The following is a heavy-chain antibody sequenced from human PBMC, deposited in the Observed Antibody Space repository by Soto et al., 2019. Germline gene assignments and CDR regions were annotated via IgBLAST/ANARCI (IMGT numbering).Heavy chain of an antibody. CDR1: GGSISSSSYY. Sequence: QLQLQESGPGLVKPSETLSLTCTVSGGSISSSSYYWGWIRQPPGKGLEWIGSIYYSGSTYYNPSLKGRVTISVDTSKNQCSLKLSSATAADTAVYYCARQYYDFWSGYSGQGNWFDPWGQGTLVTVSS. V-gene: IGHV4-39*01. CDR2: IYYSGST. D-gene: IGHD3-3*01. J-gene: IGHJ5*02. CDR3: ARQYYDFWSGYSGQGNWFDP.